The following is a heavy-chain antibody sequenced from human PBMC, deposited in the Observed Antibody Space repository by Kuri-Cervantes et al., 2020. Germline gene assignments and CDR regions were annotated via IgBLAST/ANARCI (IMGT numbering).Heavy chain of an antibody. CDR3: ARGSTIFGVAGYMDV. V-gene: IGHV3-43D*04. Sequence: GGSLRLSCAASGFTFDDYAMHWVRQAPGKGLEWVSLISWDGGSTYYADSVKGRFTISRDNSKSTLYLQMNSLRAEDTAVYYCARGSTIFGVAGYMDVWGKGTTVTVSS. CDR2: ISWDGGST. CDR1: GFTFDDYA. D-gene: IGHD3-3*01. J-gene: IGHJ6*03.